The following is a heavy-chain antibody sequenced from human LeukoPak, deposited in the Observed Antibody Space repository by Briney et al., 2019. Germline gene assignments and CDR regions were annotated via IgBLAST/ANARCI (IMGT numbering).Heavy chain of an antibody. CDR3: ARTTVTTPGEFDP. CDR1: GFTFSSYW. V-gene: IGHV3-7*01. D-gene: IGHD4-17*01. Sequence: GGSLRLPCAASGFTFSSYWMSWVRQAPGKGLEWVANIKEDGSAKYYVDSVKGRFTISRDNAKNSLHLQMNSLRAGDTAVYYCARTTVTTPGEFDPWGQGTLVTVSS. J-gene: IGHJ5*02. CDR2: IKEDGSAK.